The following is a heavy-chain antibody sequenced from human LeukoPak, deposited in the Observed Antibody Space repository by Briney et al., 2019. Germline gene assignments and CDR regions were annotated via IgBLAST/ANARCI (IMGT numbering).Heavy chain of an antibody. CDR3: AKGYSSGWSPFDY. CDR1: GFTFSSYA. Sequence: GGSLRLSCAASGFTFSSYAMGWVRQAPGKGLEWVSGISGSGDNTYYADSVKGRFTISRDNSKNTLYLQMNSLRAEDTALYYCAKGYSSGWSPFDYWGQGTLVTVSS. CDR2: ISGSGDNT. D-gene: IGHD6-19*01. V-gene: IGHV3-23*01. J-gene: IGHJ4*02.